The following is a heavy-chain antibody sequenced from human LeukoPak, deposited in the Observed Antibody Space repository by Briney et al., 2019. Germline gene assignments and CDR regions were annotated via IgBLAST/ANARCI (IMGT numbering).Heavy chain of an antibody. Sequence: SETLSLTCTVSGGSISSYYWSWIRQPPGKGLEWIGYIYYSGSTNYNPSLKSRVTISVDTSKNQFSLRLSSVTAADTTVYYCARAPERWYSYGSYTYYYMDVWGKGTTVTVSS. CDR1: GGSISSYY. CDR3: ARAPERWYSYGSYTYYYMDV. J-gene: IGHJ6*03. V-gene: IGHV4-59*01. D-gene: IGHD5-18*01. CDR2: IYYSGST.